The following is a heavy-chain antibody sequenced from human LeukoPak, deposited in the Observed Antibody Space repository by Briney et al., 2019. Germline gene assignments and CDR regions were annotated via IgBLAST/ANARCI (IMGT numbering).Heavy chain of an antibody. D-gene: IGHD3-16*01. CDR1: GFTFSIHW. CDR2: IKPDGSEK. V-gene: IGHV3-7*01. Sequence: GGSLRLSCAASGFTFSIHWMSWVRQAPGKGLEWVANIKPDGSEKYPVDSVKGRFTVTRDNAGNTLYLQMSRLRDDDSAVYYCARAPAFGTVDYWGQGTLVTVSS. CDR3: ARAPAFGTVDY. J-gene: IGHJ4*02.